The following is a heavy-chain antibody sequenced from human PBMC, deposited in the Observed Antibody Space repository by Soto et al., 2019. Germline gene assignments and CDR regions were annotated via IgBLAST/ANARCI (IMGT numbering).Heavy chain of an antibody. V-gene: IGHV1-8*01. Sequence: GASVKVSCKASGYNISSYDIIWVRQAAGQGLEWMGWMDPKRGHSDSVQNFRGRVTMTTHISASTAYMELSGLRSDDTGVYYCARAVYRSLLFLSHWAQGTLVTVSS. D-gene: IGHD6-19*01. J-gene: IGHJ4*02. CDR2: MDPKRGHS. CDR3: ARAVYRSLLFLSH. CDR1: GYNISSYD.